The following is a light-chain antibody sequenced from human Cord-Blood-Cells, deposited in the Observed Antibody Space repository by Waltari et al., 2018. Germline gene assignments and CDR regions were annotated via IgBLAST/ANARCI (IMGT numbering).Light chain of an antibody. CDR1: QSVSSN. CDR3: QQYDNWPGT. Sequence: EIVMTQSPAPLSVSPGERATPSCRASQSVSSNLAWYQQKPGQAPRLLIYGASTRATGIPARFSGSGSGTDFTLTISSLQSEDFAVYYCQQYDNWPGTFGQGTKLEIK. J-gene: IGKJ2*01. CDR2: GAS. V-gene: IGKV3-15*01.